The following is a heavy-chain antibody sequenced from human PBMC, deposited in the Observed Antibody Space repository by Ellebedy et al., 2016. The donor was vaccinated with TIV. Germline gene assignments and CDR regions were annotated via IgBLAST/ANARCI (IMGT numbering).Heavy chain of an antibody. CDR3: ARPGAVAFPDWYFDL. CDR1: GGSISSSSYY. Sequence: MPSETLSLTCTVSGGSISSSSYYWGWIRQPPGKGLEWIGSIYYSGSTYYNPSLKSRVTISVDTSKNQFSLKLSSVTAADTAVYYCARPGAVAFPDWYFDLWGRGTLVTVSS. V-gene: IGHV4-39*01. J-gene: IGHJ2*01. CDR2: IYYSGST. D-gene: IGHD6-19*01.